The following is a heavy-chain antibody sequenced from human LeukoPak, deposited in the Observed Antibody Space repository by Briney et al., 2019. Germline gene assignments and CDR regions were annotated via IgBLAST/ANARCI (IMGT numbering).Heavy chain of an antibody. D-gene: IGHD2-21*01. J-gene: IGHJ5*02. CDR1: GYSFTDYY. Sequence: ASVKVSCKTSGYSFTDYYMHWVRQAPGRGLEWMGWINPNSGSTSSAQKFQGRVTMTRDTSITTVYMEMNWLTSDDTAIYYCARADRLHGGPYLIGPWGQGTLVTVSS. V-gene: IGHV1-2*02. CDR3: ARADRLHGGPYLIGP. CDR2: INPNSGST.